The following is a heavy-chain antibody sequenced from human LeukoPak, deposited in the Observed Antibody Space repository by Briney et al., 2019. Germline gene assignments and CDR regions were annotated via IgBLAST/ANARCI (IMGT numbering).Heavy chain of an antibody. V-gene: IGHV3-30*02. CDR2: IQYDESLK. D-gene: IGHD3-10*01. CDR1: GFTFSRFG. CDR3: AKDQGVVGSYDA. J-gene: IGHJ5*02. Sequence: PGGSLRLSCGASGFTFSRFGMNWVRQAPGKGVEGVAFIQYDESLKCYLGSVKGRFATPRDNSKNTAYLQMNSLRVEDTALYYCAKDQGVVGSYDAWGQGTLVTVSS.